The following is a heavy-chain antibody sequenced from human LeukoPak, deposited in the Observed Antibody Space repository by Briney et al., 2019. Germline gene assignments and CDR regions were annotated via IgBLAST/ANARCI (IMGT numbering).Heavy chain of an antibody. Sequence: PGGSLRLSCAASGFTFSDYYISWIRQAPGKGLEWVSYISSSGSTIYYADSVKGRFTISRDNAKNSLYLQMNSLRAEDTAVYYCARDSRRIAAAGGPGYWGQGTLVTVSS. D-gene: IGHD6-13*01. J-gene: IGHJ4*02. CDR2: ISSSGSTI. CDR1: GFTFSDYY. CDR3: ARDSRRIAAAGGPGY. V-gene: IGHV3-11*04.